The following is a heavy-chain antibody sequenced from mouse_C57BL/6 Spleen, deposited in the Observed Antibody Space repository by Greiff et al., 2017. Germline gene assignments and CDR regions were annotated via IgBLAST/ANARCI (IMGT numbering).Heavy chain of an antibody. Sequence: QVQLQQPGAELVRPGTSVKLSCKASGYTFTSYWMHWVKQRPGQGLEWIGVIDPSDSYTNYNQKFKGKATLTVDTSSSTAYMQLSSLTSEDSAVYYCARSPAYDGYYYFDYWGQGTTLTVSS. D-gene: IGHD2-3*01. CDR2: IDPSDSYT. J-gene: IGHJ2*01. V-gene: IGHV1-59*01. CDR1: GYTFTSYW. CDR3: ARSPAYDGYYYFDY.